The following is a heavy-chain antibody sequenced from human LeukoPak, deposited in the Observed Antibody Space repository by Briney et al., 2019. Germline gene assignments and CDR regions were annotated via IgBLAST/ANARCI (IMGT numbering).Heavy chain of an antibody. CDR3: AKDYYDSSGDSGYFDY. CDR1: GFTFSSYS. V-gene: IGHV3-21*01. Sequence: PGGSLRLSCAASGFTFSSYSMNWLRQAPGKGLEWVSSISSSSSYIYYADSVKGRFTISRDNAKNSLYLQMNSLRAEDTAVYYCAKDYYDSSGDSGYFDYWGQGTLVTVSS. J-gene: IGHJ4*02. D-gene: IGHD3-22*01. CDR2: ISSSSSYI.